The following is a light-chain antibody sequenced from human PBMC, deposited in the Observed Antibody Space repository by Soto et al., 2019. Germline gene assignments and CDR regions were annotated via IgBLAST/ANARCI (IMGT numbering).Light chain of an antibody. CDR1: HSDIGGYDY. J-gene: IGLJ2*01. CDR2: GVN. CDR3: SSYVVTGAQVI. V-gene: IGLV2-14*03. Sequence: QSALTQPASVSGSPGQSISISCTGTHSDIGGYDYVSWYQQHPGEAPKLMISGVNNRPSGISSRFSGSKSGNTASLTISGLQPEDEAYYYYSSYVVTGAQVIFGGGTKLTVL.